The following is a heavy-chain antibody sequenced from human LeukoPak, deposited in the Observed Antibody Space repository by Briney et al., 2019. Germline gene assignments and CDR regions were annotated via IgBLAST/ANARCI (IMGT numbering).Heavy chain of an antibody. CDR1: GGSISSYY. CDR2: IYYSGST. Sequence: SETLSLTCTVSGGSISSYYWSWIRQPPGEGLEWIGYIYYSGSTNYNPSLKSRVTISVDTSKNQFSLKLSSVTAADTAVYYCARHARDFWSGYYPYYFDYWGQGTLVTVSS. CDR3: ARHARDFWSGYYPYYFDY. D-gene: IGHD3-3*01. J-gene: IGHJ4*02. V-gene: IGHV4-59*08.